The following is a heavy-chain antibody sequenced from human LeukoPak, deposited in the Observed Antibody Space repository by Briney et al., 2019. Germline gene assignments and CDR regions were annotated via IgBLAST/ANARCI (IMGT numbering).Heavy chain of an antibody. D-gene: IGHD3-16*01. CDR3: ARQTIQTSLGGVPDYFDS. Sequence: SETLSLTCTVSGVSISSGHYFWAWIRHPPGRRLECIASVPLSGSTYYDPSFTGLVTLSVDTSKNQFSLRLNSVTAADTAVYYCARQTIQTSLGGVPDYFDSWGQGTPVTVSS. V-gene: IGHV4-39*07. CDR1: GVSISSGHYF. J-gene: IGHJ4*02. CDR2: VPLSGST.